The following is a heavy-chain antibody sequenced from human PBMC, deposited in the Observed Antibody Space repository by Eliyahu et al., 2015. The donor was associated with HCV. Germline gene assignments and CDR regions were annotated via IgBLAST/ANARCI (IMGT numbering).Heavy chain of an antibody. Sequence: QVQLVQSGAXVKKPGASVKVXCKASGYTFTSYXMHWXRQAPGQGLEWMGIIXXSGGSTSYXQKFQGRVTMTRDTSTSTVYMELSSLRSEDTAVYYCARGLGSSGPGVDYWSQGTLVTVSS. D-gene: IGHD3-22*01. CDR2: IXXSGGST. CDR3: ARGLGSSGPGVDY. V-gene: IGHV1-46*01. CDR1: GYTFTSYX. J-gene: IGHJ4*02.